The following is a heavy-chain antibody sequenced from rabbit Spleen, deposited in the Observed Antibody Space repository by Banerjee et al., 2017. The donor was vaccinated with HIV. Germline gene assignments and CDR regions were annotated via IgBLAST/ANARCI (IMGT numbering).Heavy chain of an antibody. CDR2: IYVGTNGRT. V-gene: IGHV1S45*01. CDR3: ARKEGYDGYGGYGYAKFNL. CDR1: GFDFSTYS. J-gene: IGHJ4*01. D-gene: IGHD6-1*01. Sequence: QEQLKETGGGLVQPGGSLKLSCKASGFDFSTYSMSWVRQAPGKGLEWIACIYVGTNGRTYYTSWAKGRFTISKTSSTTVTLQMTSLTVADTATYFCARKEGYDGYGGYGYAKFNLWGPGTLVTVS.